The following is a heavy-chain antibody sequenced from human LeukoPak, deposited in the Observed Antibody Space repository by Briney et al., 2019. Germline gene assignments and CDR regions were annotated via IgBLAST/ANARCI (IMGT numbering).Heavy chain of an antibody. J-gene: IGHJ5*02. CDR2: IYNSGST. Sequence: SETLSLTCTVSGGSISSSSYYWGWIRQPPGKGLEWIGRIYNSGSTYYNPSLKSRVTISVDTSKNQFSLKLSSVTAADTAVYYCAKVILTPQTPYNWFDPWGQGTLVTVSS. CDR3: AKVILTPQTPYNWFDP. CDR1: GGSISSSSYY. D-gene: IGHD3-10*01. V-gene: IGHV4-39*01.